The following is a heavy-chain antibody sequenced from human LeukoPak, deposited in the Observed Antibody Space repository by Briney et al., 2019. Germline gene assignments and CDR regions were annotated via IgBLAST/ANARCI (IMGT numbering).Heavy chain of an antibody. CDR3: ARDKVGQQLVRSYYYYYMDV. CDR1: GGSISSYY. V-gene: IGHV4-4*07. CDR2: IYTSGST. D-gene: IGHD6-13*01. Sequence: SETLSLTCTVSGGSISSYYWSWIRQPAGKGLEWIGRIYTSGSTNYNPSLKSRVTISVDTSKNQFSLKLSSVTAADTAVYYCARDKVGQQLVRSYYYYYMDVWGKGTTVTISS. J-gene: IGHJ6*03.